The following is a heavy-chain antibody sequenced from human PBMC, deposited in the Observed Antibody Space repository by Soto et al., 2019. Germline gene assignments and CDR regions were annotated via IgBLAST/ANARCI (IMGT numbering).Heavy chain of an antibody. D-gene: IGHD6-25*01. V-gene: IGHV4-34*01. CDR2: INHSGST. CDR1: GGSFSGYY. Sequence: PSETLSLTCAVYGGSFSGYYWSWIRQPPGKGLEWIGEINHSGSTNYNPSLKSRVTISADTSKNQFSLKLSSVTAADTAEYYCALIAANTLWGYYYYGMDVWGQGTTVTVSS. J-gene: IGHJ6*02. CDR3: ALIAANTLWGYYYYGMDV.